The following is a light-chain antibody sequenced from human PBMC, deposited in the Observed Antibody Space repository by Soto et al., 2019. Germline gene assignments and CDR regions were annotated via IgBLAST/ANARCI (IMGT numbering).Light chain of an antibody. V-gene: IGKV3-20*01. CDR1: QSVSSNY. Sequence: EVMLTQSPGTLSLSPGERATLSCRASQSVSSNYLAWYQQKSGQAPRLLIYGASNRATGIPDRFSGSGSGTEFTLTNRRLEPEDFAVYYCQQHDTSPRTFGQGTKVEFK. J-gene: IGKJ1*01. CDR3: QQHDTSPRT. CDR2: GAS.